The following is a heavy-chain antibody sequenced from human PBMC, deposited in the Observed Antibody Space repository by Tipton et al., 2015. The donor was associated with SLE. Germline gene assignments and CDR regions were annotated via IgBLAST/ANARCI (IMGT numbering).Heavy chain of an antibody. CDR2: IHDSGAT. Sequence: GLVKPSETLSLTCTVSGGSIRSGDYYWSWIRQHPGKGLEWMGYIHDSGATFYNPSIRSRSAISVDTSQNQFSLRLTSVTAADTAVYYCARHLGASFDFWGQGILVTVSS. CDR1: GGSIRSGDYY. V-gene: IGHV4-30-4*01. J-gene: IGHJ4*02. CDR3: ARHLGASFDF.